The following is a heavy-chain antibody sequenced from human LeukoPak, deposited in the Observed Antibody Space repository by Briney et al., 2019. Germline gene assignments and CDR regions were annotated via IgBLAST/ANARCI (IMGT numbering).Heavy chain of an antibody. V-gene: IGHV5-51*01. J-gene: IGHJ4*02. CDR1: GYSLTDYW. D-gene: IGHD2-15*01. CDR2: IYPGDSDS. CDR3: ARGGPGYCSGGSCYQFKF. Sequence: GESLKISCKGSGYSLTDYWIGWVCQMPGKGLEWMGIIYPGDSDSIYSPSFKGQVTISADKSISTAYLQWSSLKASDTAMYYCARGGPGYCSGGSCYQFKFWGQGTLVTVSS.